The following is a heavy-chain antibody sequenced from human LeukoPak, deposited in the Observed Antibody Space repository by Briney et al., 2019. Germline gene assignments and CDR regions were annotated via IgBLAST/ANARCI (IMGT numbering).Heavy chain of an antibody. CDR3: ARHGCSGGGCPFQH. V-gene: IGHV4-39*01. CDR2: IYYSGST. CDR1: GGSISSSSYY. Sequence: PSETLSLTCTVSGGSISSSSYYWGWIRQPPGKGLEWIGSIYYSGSTNYNASLKSRVTILVDTSKNQFSLKLNSVTAADTAVYYCARHGCSGGGCPFQHWGQGTQVTVSS. D-gene: IGHD2-15*01. J-gene: IGHJ1*01.